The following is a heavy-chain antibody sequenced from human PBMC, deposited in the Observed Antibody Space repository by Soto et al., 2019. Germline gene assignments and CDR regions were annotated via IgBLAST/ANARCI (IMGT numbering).Heavy chain of an antibody. CDR3: ERDLGRGSFDAFDI. V-gene: IGHV3-21*01. CDR1: GFTFSSYS. Sequence: EVQLVESGGGLVKPGGSLRLSCAASGFTFSSYSMNWVRQAPGKGLEWVSSISSSSSYIYYADSVKGRFTISRDNAKNSLYLKMNSLRAEDTAVYYCERDLGRGSFDAFDIWGQGTMVTVSS. D-gene: IGHD3-16*01. J-gene: IGHJ3*02. CDR2: ISSSSSYI.